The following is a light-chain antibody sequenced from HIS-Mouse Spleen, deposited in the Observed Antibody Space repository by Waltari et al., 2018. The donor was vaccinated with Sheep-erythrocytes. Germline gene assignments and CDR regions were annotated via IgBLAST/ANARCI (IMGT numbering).Light chain of an antibody. J-gene: IGKJ5*01. CDR3: QQRSNWPPIT. CDR1: QGVSSY. Sequence: VLTQSPATLSLSPGERATLSCRASQGVSSYVAWYQQKPGQAPRPLIYDASNRATGIPARFSGSGSGTDFTLTISSLEPEDFAVYYCQQRSNWPPITFGQGTRLEIK. CDR2: DAS. V-gene: IGKV3-11*01.